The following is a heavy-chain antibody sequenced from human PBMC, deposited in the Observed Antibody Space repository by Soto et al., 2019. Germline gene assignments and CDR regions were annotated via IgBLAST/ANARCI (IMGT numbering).Heavy chain of an antibody. CDR1: GGTFSSYT. CDR3: ARRRYSSSWYDDY. D-gene: IGHD6-13*01. CDR2: IIPILGIA. Sequence: QVQLVQSGAEMKKPGSSVKVSCKASGGTFSSYTISWVRQAPGQGLEWMGRIIPILGIANYAQKFQGRVTITADKSTSTAYMELSSLRSEDTAVYYCARRRYSSSWYDDYWGQGTLVTVSS. V-gene: IGHV1-69*02. J-gene: IGHJ4*02.